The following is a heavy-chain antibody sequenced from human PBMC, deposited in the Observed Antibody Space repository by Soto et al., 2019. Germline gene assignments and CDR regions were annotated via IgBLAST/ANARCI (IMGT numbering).Heavy chain of an antibody. CDR1: GYTFSSYS. CDR3: ARADNYYDSSGYPHADYYYYYGMDV. V-gene: IGHV3-48*02. CDR2: ISSSSSTI. J-gene: IGHJ6*02. D-gene: IGHD3-22*01. Sequence: TGGSLRLSCAASGYTFSSYSMNWVRQAPGKGLEWVSYISSSSSTIYYADSVKGRFTISRDNAKNSLYLQMNSLRDEDTAVYYCARADNYYDSSGYPHADYYYYYGMDVWGQGTTVTVSS.